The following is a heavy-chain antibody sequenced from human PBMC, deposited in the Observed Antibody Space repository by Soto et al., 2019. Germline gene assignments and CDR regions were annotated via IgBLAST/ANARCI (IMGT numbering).Heavy chain of an antibody. V-gene: IGHV3-30-3*01. CDR1: GFTFSGYS. J-gene: IGHJ4*02. D-gene: IGHD5-18*01. Sequence: GGSLRFSCAASGFTFSGYSMYWVRQAPGKGLEWAAVMSHDGSNNYYANSVKVLFTISRDNAKNTLYLQMNSLGAEDTAVYHCARIGYRYSYGSGFDYWVQGSLVTVSS. CDR3: ARIGYRYSYGSGFDY. CDR2: MSHDGSNN.